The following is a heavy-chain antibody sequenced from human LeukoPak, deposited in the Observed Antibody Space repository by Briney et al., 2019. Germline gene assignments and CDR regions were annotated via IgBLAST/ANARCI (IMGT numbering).Heavy chain of an antibody. CDR2: IYSDNT. CDR1: GFTVSSNS. J-gene: IGHJ4*02. V-gene: IGHV3-53*01. Sequence: GGSLRLSCTVSGFTVSSNSMSWVRQAPGKGLEWVSFIYSDNTHYSDSVKGRFTISRDNSKNTLYLQMNSLRAEDTAVYYCARGPGKASFDYWGQGTLVTVSS. CDR3: ARGPGKASFDY. D-gene: IGHD3-10*01.